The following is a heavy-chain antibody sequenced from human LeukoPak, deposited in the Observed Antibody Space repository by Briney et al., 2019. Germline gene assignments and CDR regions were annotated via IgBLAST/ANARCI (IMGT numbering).Heavy chain of an antibody. CDR1: GYTFTSHG. Sequence: ASVKVSCKASGYTFTSHGISWVRQAPGQRLKWMGWISTYNTNTNYAQKLQGRVTMTADTSTSTAYMELRSLRSDDTAVYYCARDSLLDYWGQGILVTVS. V-gene: IGHV1-18*01. J-gene: IGHJ4*02. D-gene: IGHD5/OR15-5a*01. CDR3: ARDSLLDY. CDR2: ISTYNTNT.